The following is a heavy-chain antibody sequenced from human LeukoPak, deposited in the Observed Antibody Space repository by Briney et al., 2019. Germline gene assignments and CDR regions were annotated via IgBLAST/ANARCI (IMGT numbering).Heavy chain of an antibody. V-gene: IGHV4-59*01. CDR2: IYYTGST. CDR3: ARGQWTAVGFRFDP. J-gene: IGHJ5*02. D-gene: IGHD6-13*01. CDR1: GGSISTYY. Sequence: SETLSLTCTVSGGSISTYYWGWIRQPPGKGLECIGYIYYTGSTNYNPSLKSRVTISVDTSNNQFSLRLTSVTAADTVVYYCARGQWTAVGFRFDPWGQGTLVTVSS.